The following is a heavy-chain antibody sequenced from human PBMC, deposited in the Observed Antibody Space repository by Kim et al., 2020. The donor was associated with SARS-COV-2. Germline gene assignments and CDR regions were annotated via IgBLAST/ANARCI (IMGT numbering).Heavy chain of an antibody. J-gene: IGHJ4*02. Sequence: GESLKISCKGSGYSFTSYWIAWVRQMPWKGLEWMGIIYPGDSDIRYSPSFQGQVTIWADKSISTAYLQWSSLKASDTAMYYCTRRGRGGDLDYWGQGTLVTVSS. V-gene: IGHV5-51*01. CDR3: TRRGRGGDLDY. D-gene: IGHD4-17*01. CDR2: IYPGDSDI. CDR1: GYSFTSYW.